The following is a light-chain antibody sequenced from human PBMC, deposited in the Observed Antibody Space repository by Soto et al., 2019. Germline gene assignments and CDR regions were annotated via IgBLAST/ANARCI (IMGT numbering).Light chain of an antibody. J-gene: IGKJ1*01. CDR2: GAS. CDR3: LQYNNWWT. V-gene: IGKV3-15*01. CDR1: QSVSNN. Sequence: EIVMTQSPATLSVSPAERATLSCRASQSVSNNLAWYQKKPGQAPRLLIYGASTRATGIPARFSGSGSGTEFTLTISSLQSEDFAVYYCLQYNNWWTFGQGTKVEIK.